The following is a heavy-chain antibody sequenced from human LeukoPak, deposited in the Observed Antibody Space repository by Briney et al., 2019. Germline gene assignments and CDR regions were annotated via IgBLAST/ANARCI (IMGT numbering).Heavy chain of an antibody. CDR2: VIPIFGTA. CDR3: VTDRFSLDYYYYGMDV. CDR1: GGTFSSYA. Sequence: SVKVSCKASGGTFSSYAISWVRQAPGQGLEWMGGVIPIFGTANYAQKFQGRVTITADESTSTAYMELSSLRSEDTAVYYCVTDRFSLDYYYYGMDVWGQGTTVTVSS. D-gene: IGHD3-16*01. J-gene: IGHJ6*02. V-gene: IGHV1-69*13.